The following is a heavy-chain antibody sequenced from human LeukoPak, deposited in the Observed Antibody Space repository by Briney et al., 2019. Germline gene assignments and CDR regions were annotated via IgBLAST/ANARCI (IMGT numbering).Heavy chain of an antibody. CDR1: GGSISSYY. D-gene: IGHD1-26*01. CDR3: ARVNSGSYQFDY. Sequence: PSETLSLTCTVSGGSISSYYWSWLRQPPGKGLEWIGYIYYSGSTNYNPSLKSRVTISVDTSKNQFSLKLSSVTAADTAVYYCARVNSGSYQFDYWGQGTLVTVSS. J-gene: IGHJ4*02. CDR2: IYYSGST. V-gene: IGHV4-59*12.